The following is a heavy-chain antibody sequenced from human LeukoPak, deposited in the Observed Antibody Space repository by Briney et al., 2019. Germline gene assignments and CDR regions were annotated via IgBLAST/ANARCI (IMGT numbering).Heavy chain of an antibody. J-gene: IGHJ6*03. V-gene: IGHV4-61*02. CDR3: ARVPSSRQLVPYYYYYYMDV. D-gene: IGHD6-13*01. CDR1: GGSISSGSYY. CDR2: IYTSGST. Sequence: SETLSLTCTVSGGSISSGSYYWSWIRQPAGKGLEWIGRIYTSGSTNYNPSLKSRVTISVDTSKNQFSLKLSSVTAADTAVYYCARVPSSRQLVPYYYYYYMDVWGKGTTVTVSS.